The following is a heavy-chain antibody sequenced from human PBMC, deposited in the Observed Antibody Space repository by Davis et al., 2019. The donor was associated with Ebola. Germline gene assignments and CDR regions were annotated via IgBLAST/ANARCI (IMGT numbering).Heavy chain of an antibody. CDR3: AKDQRKAKDYYYGMDV. CDR1: GFIFSNYG. J-gene: IGHJ6*04. CDR2: ISYDGSNK. V-gene: IGHV3-30*19. D-gene: IGHD6-25*01. Sequence: GESLKISCAASGFIFSNYGMHWVRQAPGKGLEWVAVISYDGSNKYYADSVKGRFTISRDNSKNTLYLQMNSLRAEDTAVYYCAKDQRKAKDYYYGMDVWGKGTTVTVSS.